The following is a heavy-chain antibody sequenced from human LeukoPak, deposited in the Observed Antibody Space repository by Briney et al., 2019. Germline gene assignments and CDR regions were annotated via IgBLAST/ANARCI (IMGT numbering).Heavy chain of an antibody. J-gene: IGHJ4*02. CDR2: ISFSSSCI. CDR1: GFTFSSYS. D-gene: IGHD6-19*01. CDR3: AGGQQAVAGTLDY. V-gene: IGHV3-21*01. Sequence: PGGSLRLSCAASGFTFSSYSMNWVRQAPGKGLEWVSSISFSSSCIYYADSVKGRFTISRDNAKNSLYLQMNSLRAEDTAVYYWAGGQQAVAGTLDYGAKETLVTVSS.